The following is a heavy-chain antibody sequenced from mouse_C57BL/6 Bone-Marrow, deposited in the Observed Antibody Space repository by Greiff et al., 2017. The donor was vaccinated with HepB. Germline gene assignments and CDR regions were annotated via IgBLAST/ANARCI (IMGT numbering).Heavy chain of an antibody. V-gene: IGHV1-82*01. CDR1: GYAFSSSW. Sequence: QVQLKQSGPELVKPGASVKISCKASGYAFSSSWMNWVKQRPGKGLEWIGRIYPGDGDTNYNGKFKGKATLTADKSSSTAYMQLSSLTSEDSAVYFCARKGPDSAGYDMYYWGQGTSVTVSS. J-gene: IGHJ4*01. D-gene: IGHD3-2*02. CDR3: ARKGPDSAGYDMYY. CDR2: IYPGDGDT.